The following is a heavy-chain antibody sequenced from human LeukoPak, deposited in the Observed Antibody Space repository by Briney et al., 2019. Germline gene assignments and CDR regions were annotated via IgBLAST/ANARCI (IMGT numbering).Heavy chain of an antibody. Sequence: GGSLRLSCAASGYTFSSYAMSWVRQAPGKGLEGGSGTIGSGGSKFYADSVKGRFTISRDNSKNTLYLQMNTLRAEDTAVYYCAKARYCSGGSCYFDYWGQGTLVTVSS. CDR2: TIGSGGSK. V-gene: IGHV3-23*01. CDR3: AKARYCSGGSCYFDY. J-gene: IGHJ4*02. CDR1: GYTFSSYA. D-gene: IGHD2-15*01.